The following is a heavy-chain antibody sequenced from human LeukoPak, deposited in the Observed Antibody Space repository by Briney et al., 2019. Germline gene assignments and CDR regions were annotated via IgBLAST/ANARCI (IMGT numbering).Heavy chain of an antibody. J-gene: IGHJ5*02. Sequence: SGTLSLTCTVSGGPISRGGYYWGWIRQHPGKGLEWIGYIYYSGSTYFNPSLKSRVTISVDTSKNQFSLKLSSVTAADTAVYYCGRGRSGIAAGELWFDPWGQGTLVTVSS. CDR1: GGPISRGGYY. CDR3: GRGRSGIAAGELWFDP. D-gene: IGHD6-13*01. V-gene: IGHV4-31*03. CDR2: IYYSGST.